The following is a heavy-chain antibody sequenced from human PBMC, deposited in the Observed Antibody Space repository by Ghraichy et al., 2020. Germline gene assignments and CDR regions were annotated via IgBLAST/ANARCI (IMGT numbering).Heavy chain of an antibody. J-gene: IGHJ4*02. CDR2: IWYDGSNK. CDR3: ARDLGDGYNDFDY. CDR1: GFTFSSYG. D-gene: IGHD5-24*01. Sequence: GGSLRLSCAASGFTFSSYGMHWVRQAPGKGLEWVAAIWYDGSNKYYADSVKGRFTISRDNSKNTLYLQMNSLRAEDTAVYYCARDLGDGYNDFDYWGQGTLVTVSS. V-gene: IGHV3-33*01.